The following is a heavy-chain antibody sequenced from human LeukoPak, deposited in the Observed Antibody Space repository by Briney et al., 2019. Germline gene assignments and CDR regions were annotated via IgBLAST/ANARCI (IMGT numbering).Heavy chain of an antibody. Sequence: ASVKVSCKASGYTFTSYYMHWVRQAPGQGLEWMGINNPSGGSTSYAQKFQGRVTMTRDTSTSTVYMELSSLRSEDTAVYYCARSYYYDSSGYYFGYWGQGTLITVSS. J-gene: IGHJ4*02. V-gene: IGHV1-46*01. CDR1: GYTFTSYY. CDR3: ARSYYYDSSGYYFGY. D-gene: IGHD3-22*01. CDR2: NNPSGGST.